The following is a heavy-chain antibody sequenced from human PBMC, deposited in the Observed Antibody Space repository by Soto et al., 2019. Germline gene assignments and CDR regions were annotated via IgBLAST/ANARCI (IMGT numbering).Heavy chain of an antibody. CDR2: IIPILDIT. Sequence: QVQVVQSGAEVKKPGSSVKVSCKTSGGTFSTYTLSWVRQAPGQGLEWMGRIIPILDITNYAQKFQGRFTSTADKSTSTAYMDLSSLRSEDTALYYCALGDNGDFFAFWGQGTLLSVSS. CDR3: ALGDNGDFFAF. V-gene: IGHV1-69*02. J-gene: IGHJ4*02. D-gene: IGHD4-17*01. CDR1: GGTFSTYT.